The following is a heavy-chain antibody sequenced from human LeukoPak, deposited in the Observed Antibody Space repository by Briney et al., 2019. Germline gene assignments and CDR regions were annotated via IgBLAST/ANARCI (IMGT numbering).Heavy chain of an antibody. CDR1: GFTFSSYA. CDR2: ISGSGGST. J-gene: IGHJ4*02. D-gene: IGHD3-16*02. CDR3: ANGAITFGGVIVASDY. V-gene: IGHV3-23*01. Sequence: GGSLRLSCAASGFTFSSYAMSWVRQAPGKGLEWVSAISGSGGSTYYADSVKGRFTISRDNSKNTLYLQMNSLRAEDTAVYYCANGAITFGGVIVASDYWGQGTLVIVSS.